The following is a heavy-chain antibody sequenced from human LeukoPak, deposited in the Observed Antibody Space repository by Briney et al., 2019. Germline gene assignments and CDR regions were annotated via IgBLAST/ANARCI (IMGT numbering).Heavy chain of an antibody. CDR3: AKDHDDYVWGSYRPIDY. Sequence: GGSLRLSCAASGFTFSSYAMSWVRQAPGKGLEGVSAISGSGGSTYYADSVKGRFTISRDNSKNTLYLQMNSLRAEATAVYYCAKDHDDYVWGSYRPIDYWDQGTLVTVSS. D-gene: IGHD3-16*02. V-gene: IGHV3-23*01. CDR1: GFTFSSYA. CDR2: ISGSGGST. J-gene: IGHJ4*02.